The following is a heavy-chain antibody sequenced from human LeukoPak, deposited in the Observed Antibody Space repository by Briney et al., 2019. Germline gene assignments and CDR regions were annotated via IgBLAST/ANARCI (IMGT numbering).Heavy chain of an antibody. J-gene: IGHJ4*02. D-gene: IGHD3-22*01. CDR1: GFTFSSYA. CDR2: ISGSGDNT. V-gene: IGHV3-23*01. CDR3: AKGSYYDSSGSFYFDY. Sequence: GGSLRLSCAASGFTFSSYAMSWVRQAPGKGLEWVSGISGSGDNTYYADSVEGRFIISRDNSKNTLYVQVNSLGTEDTAAYYCAKGSYYDSSGSFYFDYWGQGTLVTVSS.